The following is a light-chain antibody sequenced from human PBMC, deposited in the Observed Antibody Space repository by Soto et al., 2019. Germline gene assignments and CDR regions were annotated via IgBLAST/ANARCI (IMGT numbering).Light chain of an antibody. J-gene: IGKJ2*01. V-gene: IGKV3-15*01. Sequence: EIVMTQSPATLSVSPGERATLSCRASQSVSSNLAWYQQKPGQAPRLLIYGASTRATGIPARFSGSGSGTEVTLTISSLQSEDFAVFYCQQYNNWPPTFGQVTKLEIK. CDR2: GAS. CDR1: QSVSSN. CDR3: QQYNNWPPT.